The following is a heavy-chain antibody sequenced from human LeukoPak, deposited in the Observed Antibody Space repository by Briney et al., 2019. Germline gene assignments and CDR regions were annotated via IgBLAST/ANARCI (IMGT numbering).Heavy chain of an antibody. CDR2: ISSSSSTI. J-gene: IGHJ3*02. D-gene: IGHD3-16*02. Sequence: GGSLRLSCAASGFTFSSYTMNWVRQAPGKGLEWVSSISSSSSTIYYADSVKGRFTISRDNAKNSLYLQMNSLRAEDTAVYYCARAPRYRDAFDIRGQGTMVTVSS. CDR1: GFTFSSYT. CDR3: ARAPRYRDAFDI. V-gene: IGHV3-48*04.